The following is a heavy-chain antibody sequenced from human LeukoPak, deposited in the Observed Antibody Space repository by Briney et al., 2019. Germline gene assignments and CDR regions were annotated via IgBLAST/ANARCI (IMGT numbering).Heavy chain of an antibody. CDR3: ARDSGYYDFWSGYYTMGCYYYGMDV. J-gene: IGHJ6*02. D-gene: IGHD3-3*01. CDR2: INHSGST. V-gene: IGHV4-34*01. Sequence: SETLSLTCAVYGGSFSGYYWSWIRQPPGKGLEWIGEINHSGSTNYNPSLKSRVTISVDTSKNQFSLKLSSVTAADTAVYYCARDSGYYDFWSGYYTMGCYYYGMDVWGQGTTVTVSS. CDR1: GGSFSGYY.